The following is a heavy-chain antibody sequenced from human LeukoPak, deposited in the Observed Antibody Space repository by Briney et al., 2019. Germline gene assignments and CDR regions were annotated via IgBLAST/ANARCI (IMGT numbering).Heavy chain of an antibody. CDR1: GGSISSSSYY. J-gene: IGHJ3*02. CDR2: IYYSGST. D-gene: IGHD3-3*01. Sequence: PSETLSLTCTVSGGSISSSSYYWGWIRQPPGKGLEWIGSIYYSGSTYYNPSLKSRVTISVDTSKNQFSLKLSSVTAADTAVYYCASDSTISPDAFDIWGQGTMVTVSS. V-gene: IGHV4-39*07. CDR3: ASDSTISPDAFDI.